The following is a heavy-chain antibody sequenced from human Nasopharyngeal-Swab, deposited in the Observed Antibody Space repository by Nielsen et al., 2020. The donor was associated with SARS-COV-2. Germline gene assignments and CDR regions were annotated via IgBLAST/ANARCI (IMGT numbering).Heavy chain of an antibody. Sequence: GGSLRLSCAASGLSITTYGMTWVRQAPGKGLEWVPSISELGSGIYYADSVWGRFSISRDTSKNTVYLQMNTLRADDTALYFCTRGLTGHIVQWNPSPYWGQGTLVTVSS. D-gene: IGHD1-14*01. CDR1: GLSITTYG. J-gene: IGHJ4*02. V-gene: IGHV3-23*01. CDR3: TRGLTGHIVQWNPSPY. CDR2: ISELGSGI.